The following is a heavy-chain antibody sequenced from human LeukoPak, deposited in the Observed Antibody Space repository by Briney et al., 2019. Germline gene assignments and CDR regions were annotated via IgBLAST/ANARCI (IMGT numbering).Heavy chain of an antibody. Sequence: SETLSLTCTVSGGSISSSSYYWGWIRQPPGKGLEWIGSIYYSGSTYYNPSLKSRVTISVDTSKNQFSLKLSSVTAADTAVYYCAGTSSSGLVGGYYFDYWGQGTLVTVSS. J-gene: IGHJ4*02. CDR3: AGTSSSGLVGGYYFDY. CDR2: IYYSGST. D-gene: IGHD6-19*01. CDR1: GGSISSSSYY. V-gene: IGHV4-39*07.